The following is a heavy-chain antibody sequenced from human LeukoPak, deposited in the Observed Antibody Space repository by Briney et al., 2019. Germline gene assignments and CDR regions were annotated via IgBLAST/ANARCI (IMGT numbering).Heavy chain of an antibody. CDR1: GFTFSSYS. V-gene: IGHV3-21*01. J-gene: IGHJ4*02. Sequence: PGGSLRLSCAASGFTFSSYSMNWVRQAPGKGLEWVSSISSSSSYIYYADSVKGRFTISRDNSKNTLYLQMNSVSAEDTAVYYCARGLVVPGTRGFDYWGQGTLVTVSS. CDR3: ARGLVVPGTRGFDY. CDR2: ISSSSSYI. D-gene: IGHD6-19*01.